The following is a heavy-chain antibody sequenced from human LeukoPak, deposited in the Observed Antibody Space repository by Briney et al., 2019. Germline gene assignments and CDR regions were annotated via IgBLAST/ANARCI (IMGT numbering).Heavy chain of an antibody. Sequence: SETLSLTCAVYGGSFSGYYWSWIRQPPGKGLEWNGEINHSGSTNYNPSLKSRVTISVDTSKNQFSLKLSSVTAADTAVYYCARTGYSYGYGWFDPWGQGTLVTVSS. V-gene: IGHV4-34*01. CDR3: ARTGYSYGYGWFDP. D-gene: IGHD5-18*01. CDR1: GGSFSGYY. CDR2: INHSGST. J-gene: IGHJ5*02.